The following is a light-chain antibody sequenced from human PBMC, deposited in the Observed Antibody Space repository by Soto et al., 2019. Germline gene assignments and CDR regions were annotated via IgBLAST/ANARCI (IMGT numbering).Light chain of an antibody. CDR1: SSDVGGYVY. CDR3: SSYTTSNYV. CDR2: EVS. V-gene: IGLV2-14*01. Sequence: QSFLTQPASVSGSPGQSITISCSGSSSDVGGYVYVSWYQQHPGKAPKLMIYEVSNRPSGISNRFSGSKSGNTASLTISGLQPEDEADYYCSSYTTSNYVFGTGTKVTVL. J-gene: IGLJ1*01.